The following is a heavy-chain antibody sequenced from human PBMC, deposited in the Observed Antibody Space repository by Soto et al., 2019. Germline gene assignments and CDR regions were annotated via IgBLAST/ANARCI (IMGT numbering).Heavy chain of an antibody. CDR3: AKDAEDYGGNYPEAGGPNY. CDR2: ISYDGSNK. D-gene: IGHD4-4*01. V-gene: IGHV3-30*18. J-gene: IGHJ4*02. CDR1: GLTFRSYG. Sequence: QVQLVESGGGVVQPGRSLRLSCAASGLTFRSYGMHWVRQAPGKGLEWVAVISYDGSNKYYADSVKGRFTISRDNSKNMLYLQMNSLRAEDSAVYYCAKDAEDYGGNYPEAGGPNYWGQGTLVTVSS.